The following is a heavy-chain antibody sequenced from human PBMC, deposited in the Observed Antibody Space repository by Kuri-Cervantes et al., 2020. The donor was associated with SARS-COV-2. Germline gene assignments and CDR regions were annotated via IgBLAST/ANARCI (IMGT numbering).Heavy chain of an antibody. CDR2: ISGSGGST. CDR3: AKQGSSWTRGFLDY. V-gene: IGHV3-23*01. D-gene: IGHD6-13*01. Sequence: GESLKISCAASGFTFSSYAMSWVRQAPGKGLEWVSAISGSGGSTYYADSVKGRFTISRDNSKNTLYLQMNSLRAEDTAVYYCAKQGSSWTRGFLDYWGQGTLVTVSS. J-gene: IGHJ4*02. CDR1: GFTFSSYA.